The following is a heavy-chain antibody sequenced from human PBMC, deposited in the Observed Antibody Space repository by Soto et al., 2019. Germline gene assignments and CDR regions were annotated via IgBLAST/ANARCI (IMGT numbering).Heavy chain of an antibody. CDR1: GFTFTSSA. D-gene: IGHD2-8*01. J-gene: IGHJ4*02. CDR3: AAFGNDVDTGYFDS. CDR2: IVVGSGNT. V-gene: IGHV1-58*02. Sequence: SVKVSCKASGFTFTSSAMQWVRQARGQRLEWIGWIVVGSGNTNYAQKFQERVTITRDMSTSTAYMELSSLRSEDTAVYYCAAFGNDVDTGYFDSLGQGTLLTVSS.